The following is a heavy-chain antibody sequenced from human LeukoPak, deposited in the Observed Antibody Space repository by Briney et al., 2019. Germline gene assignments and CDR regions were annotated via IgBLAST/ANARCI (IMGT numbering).Heavy chain of an antibody. J-gene: IGHJ4*02. V-gene: IGHV1-18*01. CDR3: ARMRRITMVRGVSFLDY. CDR2: ISAYNGNT. CDR1: GYTXTSYG. Sequence: ASVKVSRKASGYTXTSYGISWVRQAPGQGLEWMGCISAYNGNTNYAQKLQGRVTMTTDTSTSTAYMELRSLRSDDTAVYYCARMRRITMVRGVSFLDYWGQGTLVTVSS. D-gene: IGHD3-10*01.